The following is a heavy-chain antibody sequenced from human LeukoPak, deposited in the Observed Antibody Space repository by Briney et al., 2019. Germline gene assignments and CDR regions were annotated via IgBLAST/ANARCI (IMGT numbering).Heavy chain of an antibody. CDR2: IKQDGSEK. D-gene: IGHD3-16*01. CDR1: GFTFDDYG. CDR3: ARVMSASVWRSYGSYYYYYYMDI. J-gene: IGHJ6*03. Sequence: QTGGSLRLSCAASGFTFDDYGMSWVRQAPGKGLEWVANIKQDGSEKYSVDSVKGRFTISRDNAKNSLYMQMNSLRAEDTAVYYCARVMSASVWRSYGSYYYYYYMDIWGKGTTVTVSS. V-gene: IGHV3-7*01.